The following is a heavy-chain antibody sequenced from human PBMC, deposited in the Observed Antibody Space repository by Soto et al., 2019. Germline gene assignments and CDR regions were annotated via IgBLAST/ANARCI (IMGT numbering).Heavy chain of an antibody. D-gene: IGHD3-10*01. CDR3: ASRLDYYGSGSSNLFDY. J-gene: IGHJ4*02. CDR2: IIPILGIA. Sequence: ASVKVSCTASGGTFSSYTISWVRQAPGQGLEWMGRIIPILGIANYAQKFQGRVTITADKSTSTAYMELSSLRSEDTAVYYCASRLDYYGSGSSNLFDYWGQGTLVT. CDR1: GGTFSSYT. V-gene: IGHV1-69*02.